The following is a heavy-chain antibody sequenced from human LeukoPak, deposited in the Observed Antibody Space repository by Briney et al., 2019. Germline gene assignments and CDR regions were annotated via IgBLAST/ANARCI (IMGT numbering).Heavy chain of an antibody. J-gene: IGHJ4*02. V-gene: IGHV3-30-3*01. CDR3: ARDPEAGGFDY. D-gene: IGHD3-16*01. Sequence: GGSLRLSCAASGFTFGSYTMHWVRQAPGKGLEWVGVISYDGGSIVYANSVKGRFTISRDSSKNTLYLQMNSLRDDDSALYYCARDPEAGGFDYWGQGTLVTVSS. CDR2: ISYDGGSI. CDR1: GFTFGSYT.